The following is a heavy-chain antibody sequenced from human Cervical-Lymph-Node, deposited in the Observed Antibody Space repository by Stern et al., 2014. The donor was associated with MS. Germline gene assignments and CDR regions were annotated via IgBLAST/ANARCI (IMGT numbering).Heavy chain of an antibody. CDR1: GFSLSTSEVG. V-gene: IGHV2-5*02. J-gene: IGHJ3*02. Sequence: QVTLRESGPTLVKPTQTLTLTCTLSGFSLSTSEVGVGWIRQPPGKALEWLALIYWDDDKRYSPSLNSWLTITKDTSKNQVVLTMTDMDPVDTGTYYCAHRVGSCGDTSCSFGAFDIWGQGTMVTVSS. CDR3: AHRVGSCGDTSCSFGAFDI. D-gene: IGHD2-2*01. CDR2: IYWDDDK.